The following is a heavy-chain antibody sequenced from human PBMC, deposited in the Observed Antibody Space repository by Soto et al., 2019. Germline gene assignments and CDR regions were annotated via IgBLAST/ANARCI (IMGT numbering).Heavy chain of an antibody. CDR2: IYYSGST. J-gene: IGHJ4*02. V-gene: IGHV4-59*13. D-gene: IGHD3-3*01. CDR1: GGSISSYY. Sequence: QVQLQESGPGLVKPSETLSLTCTASGGSISSYYWSWIRQPPGKGLEWFGYIYYSGSTNYNPSLKSRVTISVDTSKNHFSLKLSSVTAADTAVYYCARALGAYYDFWSGYSFDYWGQGTLVTVSS. CDR3: ARALGAYYDFWSGYSFDY.